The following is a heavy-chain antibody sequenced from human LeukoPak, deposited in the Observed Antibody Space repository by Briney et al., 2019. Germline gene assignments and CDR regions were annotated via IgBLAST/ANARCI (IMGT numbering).Heavy chain of an antibody. CDR2: IYYSGST. CDR3: GRTEESGYSYRYFGYYYYMDV. J-gene: IGHJ6*03. V-gene: IGHV4-59*01. D-gene: IGHD5-18*01. CDR1: GGSISSYY. Sequence: SETLSLTCTVSGGSISSYYWSWIRQPPGKGLEWIGYIYYSGSTHYNPSLKSRVTISVDTSKNQFSLKLSSVTAADTAVYYCGRTEESGYSYRYFGYYYYMDVWAKGPRSPSP.